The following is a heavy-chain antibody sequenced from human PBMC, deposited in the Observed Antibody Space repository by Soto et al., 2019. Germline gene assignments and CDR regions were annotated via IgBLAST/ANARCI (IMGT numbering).Heavy chain of an antibody. V-gene: IGHV4-59*02. CDR3: ASGYCTGGSCFQYFFDY. CDR1: GGSVTRDY. Sequence: ASETLSLTRTVSGGSVTRDYWSWIPPPPGKGLEWIGSIYYSVNTNNNPSLKSRVTISVDTSKNQFSLRLSSVTAADTAFYYCASGYCTGGSCFQYFFDYWGQGALVTVSS. D-gene: IGHD2-15*01. J-gene: IGHJ4*02. CDR2: IYYSVNT.